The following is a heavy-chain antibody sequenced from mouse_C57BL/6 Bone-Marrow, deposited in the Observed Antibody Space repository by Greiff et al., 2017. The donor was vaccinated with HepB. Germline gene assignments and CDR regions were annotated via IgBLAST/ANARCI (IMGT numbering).Heavy chain of an antibody. J-gene: IGHJ1*03. CDR2: IHPNSGST. CDR1: GYTFTSYW. Sequence: QVQLQQPGAELVKPGASVKLSCKASGYTFTSYWMHWVKQRPGQGLEWIGMIHPNSGSTNYNEKFKSKATLTVDKSSSTAYMQLSSLTSEDSAVYYCARRDDYYWYFDVWGTGTTVTVSS. V-gene: IGHV1-64*01. D-gene: IGHD2-4*01. CDR3: ARRDDYYWYFDV.